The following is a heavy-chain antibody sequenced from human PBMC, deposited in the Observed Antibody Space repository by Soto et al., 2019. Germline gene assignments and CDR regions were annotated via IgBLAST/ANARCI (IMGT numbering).Heavy chain of an antibody. CDR2: ISYDGSNK. CDR3: ALISGSLDY. CDR1: GFTFSSYG. Sequence: QVQLVESGGGVVQPGRSQRLSCAASGFTFSSYGMHWVRQAPGKGLEWVAVISYDGSNKYYADSVKGRFTISRDNSKNTLYLQMNSLRAEDTAVYYCALISGSLDYWGQGTLVTVSS. D-gene: IGHD1-26*01. J-gene: IGHJ4*02. V-gene: IGHV3-30*03.